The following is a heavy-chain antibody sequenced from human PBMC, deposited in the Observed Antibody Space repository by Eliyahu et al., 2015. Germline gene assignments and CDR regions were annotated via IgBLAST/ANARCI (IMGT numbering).Heavy chain of an antibody. V-gene: IGHV3-15*01. CDR2: IKSKTDGGTT. J-gene: IGHJ4*02. CDR3: TTDPRVVVPAAMKGY. D-gene: IGHD2-2*01. Sequence: EVQLVESGGGWVKPGGXLSLSCAASGFTFXXXGXSWVRQAPGKGLEWVGRIKSKTDGGTTDYAAPVKGRFTISRDDSKNTLYLQMNSLKTEDTAVYYCTTDPRVVVPAAMKGYWGQGTLVTVSS. CDR1: GFTFXXXG.